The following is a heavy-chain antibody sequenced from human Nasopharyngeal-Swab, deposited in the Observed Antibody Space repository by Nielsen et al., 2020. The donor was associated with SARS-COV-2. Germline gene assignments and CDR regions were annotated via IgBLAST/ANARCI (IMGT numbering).Heavy chain of an antibody. J-gene: IGHJ6*02. CDR2: INHSGST. V-gene: IGHV4-34*01. CDR3: ARGRGHYYYVMDV. Sequence: SETLSLTCAVYGGSFSGYYWSWIRQPPGKGLEWIGEINHSGSTNYNPSLKSRVTISVDTSKNQFSLKLSSVTAADTAVYYCARGRGHYYYVMDVWGQGTTVTVSS. CDR1: GGSFSGYY. D-gene: IGHD3-10*01.